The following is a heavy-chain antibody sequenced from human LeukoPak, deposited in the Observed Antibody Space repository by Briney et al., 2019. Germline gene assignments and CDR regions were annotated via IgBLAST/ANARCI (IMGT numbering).Heavy chain of an antibody. Sequence: PSETLSLTCAVSGGSISSGGYSWSWIRQPPGKGLEWIGYIYHSGSTYYNPSLKSRVTISVDRSENQFSLKLSSVTAADTAVYYCARLHCGGDCYSLNWFDPWGLGTLVTVSS. V-gene: IGHV4-30-2*01. CDR3: ARLHCGGDCYSLNWFDP. D-gene: IGHD2-21*02. CDR1: GGSISSGGYS. J-gene: IGHJ5*02. CDR2: IYHSGST.